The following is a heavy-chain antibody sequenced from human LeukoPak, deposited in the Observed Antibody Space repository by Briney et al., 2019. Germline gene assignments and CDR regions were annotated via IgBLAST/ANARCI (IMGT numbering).Heavy chain of an antibody. D-gene: IGHD3-3*01. CDR1: GGTFSSYA. CDR2: IIPIFGTA. CDR3: ARGRRYYDFWSPPGYNWFDP. Sequence: ASVKVSCKASGGTFSSYAISWVRQAPGQGLEWMGGIIPIFGTANYAQKFQGRVTITADESTSTAYMELSSLRSEDTAVYYCARGRRYYDFWSPPGYNWFDPWGQGTLVTVSS. J-gene: IGHJ5*02. V-gene: IGHV1-69*13.